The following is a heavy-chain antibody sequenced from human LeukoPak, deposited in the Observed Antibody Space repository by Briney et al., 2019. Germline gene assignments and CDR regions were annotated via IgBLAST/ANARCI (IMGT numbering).Heavy chain of an antibody. CDR1: GAPLTGFA. D-gene: IGHD5-12*01. CDR3: ARGTYSGYDFEDY. Sequence: GASVKSSCKASGAPLTGFAIAWGRKPPGQGLEWMGGIIPIFGTANYAQKIQGRVTMTTDTSTSIAYMELRSLRSDDTAVYYCARGTYSGYDFEDYWGQGTLVTVS. J-gene: IGHJ4*02. CDR2: IIPIFGTA. V-gene: IGHV1-69*05.